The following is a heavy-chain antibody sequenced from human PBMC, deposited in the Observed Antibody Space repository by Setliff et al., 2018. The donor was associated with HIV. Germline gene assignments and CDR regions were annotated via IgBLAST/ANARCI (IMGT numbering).Heavy chain of an antibody. J-gene: IGHJ5*02. CDR2: IIPIFGST. CDR1: GYNFNNHG. Sequence: SVKVSCKASGYNFNNHGITWVRQAPGQGLEWMGGIIPIFGSTKYAQKFQDRVTITADESTYTADMELSSLRSDDTAVYYCAREGVVLAAIPERWFDPWGQGTLVTVSS. D-gene: IGHD2-15*01. V-gene: IGHV1-69*13. CDR3: AREGVVLAAIPERWFDP.